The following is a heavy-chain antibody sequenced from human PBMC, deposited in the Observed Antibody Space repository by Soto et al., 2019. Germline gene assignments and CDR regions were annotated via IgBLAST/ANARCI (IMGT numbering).Heavy chain of an antibody. D-gene: IGHD6-13*01. CDR3: ATDHIAAAGTGNYYYYMDV. CDR1: GFTFTSSA. J-gene: IGHJ6*03. Sequence: ASVKVSCKASGFTFTSSAMQWVRQARGQRLEWIGWIVVGSGNTNYAQKFQERVTITRDMSTSTAYMELSSLRSEDTAVYYCATDHIAAAGTGNYYYYMDVWGKGTTVTVSS. V-gene: IGHV1-58*02. CDR2: IVVGSGNT.